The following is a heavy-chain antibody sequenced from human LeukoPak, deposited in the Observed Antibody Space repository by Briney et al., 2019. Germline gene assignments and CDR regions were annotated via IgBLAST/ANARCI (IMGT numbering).Heavy chain of an antibody. Sequence: PGRSLRLSCAASGFTFDDYAMHWVRQAPGKGLEWVSGISWNSGSIGYADSVKGRLTISRDNAKNSLYLQMNSLRAEDMALYYCAKGGIAVADWYSDYFDYWGQGTLVTVSS. V-gene: IGHV3-9*03. CDR3: AKGGIAVADWYSDYFDY. D-gene: IGHD6-19*01. J-gene: IGHJ4*02. CDR1: GFTFDDYA. CDR2: ISWNSGSI.